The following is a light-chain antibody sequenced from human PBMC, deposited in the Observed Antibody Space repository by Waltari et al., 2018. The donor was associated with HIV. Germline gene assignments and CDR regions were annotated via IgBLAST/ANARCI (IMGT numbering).Light chain of an antibody. CDR3: QQYKDFPIT. Sequence: IQMPQSPSTLSASVGDRVTITCRASQTSSRWLAWYQQKPGKAPKLLIYKASTLESGVPSRFSGSGSGTAFSLTISSLQPDDFATYYCQQYKDFPITFGGGTKVEIK. CDR1: QTSSRW. CDR2: KAS. V-gene: IGKV1-5*03. J-gene: IGKJ4*01.